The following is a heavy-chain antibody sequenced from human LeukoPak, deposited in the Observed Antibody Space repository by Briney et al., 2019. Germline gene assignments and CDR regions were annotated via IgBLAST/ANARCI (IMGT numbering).Heavy chain of an antibody. D-gene: IGHD1-26*01. Sequence: ASVKVSCKASGYTFTSYYMHWVRQAPGQGLEWMGLINPTGGSTGYAQKFQGRVTMTRDMSTSTAYMELSSLRSEDTAVYYCARLGAPDAFDIWGQGTMVTVSS. J-gene: IGHJ3*02. V-gene: IGHV1-46*01. CDR2: INPTGGST. CDR1: GYTFTSYY. CDR3: ARLGAPDAFDI.